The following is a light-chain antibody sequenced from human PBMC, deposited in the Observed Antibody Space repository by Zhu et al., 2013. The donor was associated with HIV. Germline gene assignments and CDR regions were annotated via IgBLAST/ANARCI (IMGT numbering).Light chain of an antibody. CDR3: MQALQTPPT. V-gene: IGKV2-28*01. Sequence: DIVMTQSPLSLPVTPGEPASISCRSSQSLLHNNGYNYLDWYLQKPGQSPQLLIYLGSNQASGVPDRFSGSGSGTDFTLKISRVEAEDVGVYYCMQALQTPPTFGQGTKLEIK. CDR2: LGS. CDR1: QSLLHNNGYNY. J-gene: IGKJ2*01.